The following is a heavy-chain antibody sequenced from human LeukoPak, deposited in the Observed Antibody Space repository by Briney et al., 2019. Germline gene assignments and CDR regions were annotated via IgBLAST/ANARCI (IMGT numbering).Heavy chain of an antibody. J-gene: IGHJ4*02. CDR2: IKHSRRT. CDR3: ARGPSSGVVGTAILDY. V-gene: IGHV4-34*01. Sequence: SETLSLTCAVYGGSFSGYYSSSIRQPPGKGLEWIGEIKHSRRTNYNPSLKSRVTISVDTPKNPFSLKLRSLTAADRPVYYCARGPSSGVVGTAILDYWGQGTLVTVSS. CDR1: GGSFSGYY. D-gene: IGHD2-21*02.